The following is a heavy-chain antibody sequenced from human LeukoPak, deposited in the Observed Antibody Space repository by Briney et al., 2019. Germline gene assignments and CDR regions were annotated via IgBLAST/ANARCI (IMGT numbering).Heavy chain of an antibody. CDR2: INHSGST. J-gene: IGHJ4*02. V-gene: IGHV4-34*01. CDR3: ARGVMATILTPFDY. CDR1: GGSFSGYY. Sequence: SETLSLTCAVYGGSFSGYYWSWIRQPPGKGLEWIAEINHSGSTSYNPSLKSRVTISVGTSKNQFSLKLSSVTAADTAVYYCARGVMATILTPFDYWGQGTLVTVSS. D-gene: IGHD5-24*01.